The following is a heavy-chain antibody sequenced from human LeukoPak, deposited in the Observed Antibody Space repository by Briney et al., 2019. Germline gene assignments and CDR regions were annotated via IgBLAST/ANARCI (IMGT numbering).Heavy chain of an antibody. Sequence: PSETLSLTCTVSGGSISSSSYYWGWIRQPPGKGLEWIGSIYYSGSTYYNPSLKSRVTISVDTSKNQFSLKLSSVTVADTAVYYCARLSYGDYDNDAFDIWGQGTMVTVSS. CDR3: ARLSYGDYDNDAFDI. J-gene: IGHJ3*02. V-gene: IGHV4-39*01. D-gene: IGHD4-17*01. CDR1: GGSISSSSYY. CDR2: IYYSGST.